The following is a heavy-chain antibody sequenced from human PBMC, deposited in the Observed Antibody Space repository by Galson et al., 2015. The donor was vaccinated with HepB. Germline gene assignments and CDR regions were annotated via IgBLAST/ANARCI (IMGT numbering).Heavy chain of an antibody. CDR1: GFTFSSYA. CDR3: AGGYSSGWLYYYYGMDV. CDR2: ISGSGGST. D-gene: IGHD6-19*01. V-gene: IGHV3-23*01. Sequence: SLSLSCAASGFTFSSYAMSWVRQAPGKGLEWVSAISGSGGSTYYADSVKGRFTISRDNSKNTLYLQMNSLRAEDTAVYYCAGGYSSGWLYYYYGMDVWGQGTTVTVSS. J-gene: IGHJ6*02.